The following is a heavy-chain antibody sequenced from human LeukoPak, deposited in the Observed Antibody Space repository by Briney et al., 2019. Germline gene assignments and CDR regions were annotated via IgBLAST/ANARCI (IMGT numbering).Heavy chain of an antibody. V-gene: IGHV3-23*01. Sequence: GGSLRLSCAASGFTFNNYAMSWVRQAPGKGLEWVSAISGSAGATYYPDSVKGRFTITRDNSKNTLYLQMNSLRAEDTAVYYCAKKRDNHDWLYCFDDWGQGTQVTVSS. J-gene: IGHJ4*01. CDR3: AKKRDNHDWLYCFDD. D-gene: IGHD3-9*01. CDR2: ISGSAGAT. CDR1: GFTFNNYA.